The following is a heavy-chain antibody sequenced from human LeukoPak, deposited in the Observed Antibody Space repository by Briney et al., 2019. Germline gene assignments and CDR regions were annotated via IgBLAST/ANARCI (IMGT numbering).Heavy chain of an antibody. CDR3: ARGNYGDDSYYFDY. V-gene: IGHV3-53*01. D-gene: IGHD4-17*01. CDR2: IYTDGRT. Sequence: PGGSLRLSCAASGFTFTRHAMSWVRQAPGKGLEWVSVIYTDGRTFYAGSVKGRFTISRDSSKNTVYLQMNSLRVEDTAVYYCARGNYGDDSYYFDYWGRGALVTVSS. J-gene: IGHJ4*02. CDR1: GFTFTRHA.